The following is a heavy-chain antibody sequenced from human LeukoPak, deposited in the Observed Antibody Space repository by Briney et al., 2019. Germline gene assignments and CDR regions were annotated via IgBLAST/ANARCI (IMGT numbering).Heavy chain of an antibody. D-gene: IGHD6-13*01. J-gene: IGHJ5*02. CDR2: IYYSGST. Sequence: KTSETLSLTCTVSGGSISSSSYYWGWIRQPPGKGLEWIGSIYYSGSTYYNPSLKSRVTISVDTSKNQFSLKVSSVTAADTAVYYCARAEGSSWYTRTWFDPWGQGTLVTVSS. CDR1: GGSISSSSYY. CDR3: ARAEGSSWYTRTWFDP. V-gene: IGHV4-39*07.